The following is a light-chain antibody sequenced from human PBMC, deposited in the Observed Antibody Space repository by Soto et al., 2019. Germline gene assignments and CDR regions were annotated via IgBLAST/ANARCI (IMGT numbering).Light chain of an antibody. Sequence: QSVLTQPASVSGSPGQSITISCTGTSSDVGGYNYVSWYQQHPGKAPKLMIYEVSNRPSGVSNRFSGSKSGNTASLTISGLQAEDEADYYCSSYTSSSTFYVFGTVTKVTVL. CDR1: SSDVGGYNY. CDR3: SSYTSSSTFYV. V-gene: IGLV2-14*01. J-gene: IGLJ1*01. CDR2: EVS.